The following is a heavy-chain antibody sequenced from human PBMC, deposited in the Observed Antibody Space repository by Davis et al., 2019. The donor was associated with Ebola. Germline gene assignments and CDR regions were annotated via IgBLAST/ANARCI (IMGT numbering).Heavy chain of an antibody. J-gene: IGHJ6*02. V-gene: IGHV4-61*01. CDR2: VHYSGST. Sequence: PSETLSLTCTVSGGSVSSGSHRWSWIRRSPEKGLEWIAYVHYSGSTNYNPSLKSRVTVSLDTSNNQVSLELRSVAAADTAIYYCARALVYYGVDVWGQGTTVTVSS. CDR1: GGSVSSGSHR. CDR3: ARALVYYGVDV.